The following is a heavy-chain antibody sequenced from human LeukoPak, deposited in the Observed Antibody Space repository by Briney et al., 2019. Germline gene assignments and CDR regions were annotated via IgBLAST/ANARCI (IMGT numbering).Heavy chain of an antibody. CDR3: ARVAMIVVVPLWYFYL. D-gene: IGHD3-22*01. CDR1: GGSISSGGYY. CDR2: IYYSGST. J-gene: IGHJ2*01. V-gene: IGHV4-31*03. Sequence: NPSQTLSLTCTVSGGSISSGGYYWSWIRQHPGKGLEWIGYIYYSGSTYYNPSLKSRVTISVDTSKNQFSLKLSSVTAADTAVYYCARVAMIVVVPLWYFYLWGRGTLVTVSS.